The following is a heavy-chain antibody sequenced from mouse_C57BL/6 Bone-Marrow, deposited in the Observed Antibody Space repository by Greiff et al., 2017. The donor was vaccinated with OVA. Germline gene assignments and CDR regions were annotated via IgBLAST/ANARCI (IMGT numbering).Heavy chain of an antibody. CDR2: IWSDGST. CDR3: ARHQKGGYYFDY. J-gene: IGHJ2*01. CDR1: GFSLTSYG. V-gene: IGHV2-6-1*01. Sequence: VKLMESGPGLVAPSQSLSITCTVSGFSLTSYGVHWVRQPPGKGLEWLVVIWSDGSTTYNSALKSRLSISKDNSKSQVFLKMNSLQTDDTAMYYCARHQKGGYYFDYWGQGTTLTVSS.